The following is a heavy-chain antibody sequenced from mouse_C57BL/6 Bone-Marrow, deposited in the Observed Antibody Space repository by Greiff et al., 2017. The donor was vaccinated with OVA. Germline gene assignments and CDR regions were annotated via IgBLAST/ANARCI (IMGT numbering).Heavy chain of an antibody. J-gene: IGHJ3*01. CDR3: ARKDYGSSGFAY. CDR1: GFSLPSYG. V-gene: IGHV2-2*01. D-gene: IGHD1-1*01. CDR2: IWSGGCT. Sequence: QVQLQQSGPGLVQPSQSLSITCTVSGFSLPSYGVHWVRPSPGKGLEWLGVIWSGGCTDYNAAFISRLSISKDNSKSQVFFKMNSLQADDTAIYYCARKDYGSSGFAYWGQGTLVTVSA.